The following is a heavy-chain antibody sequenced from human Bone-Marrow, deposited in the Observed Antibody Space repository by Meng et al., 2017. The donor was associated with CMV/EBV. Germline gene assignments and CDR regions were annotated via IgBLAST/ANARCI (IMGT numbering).Heavy chain of an antibody. V-gene: IGHV4-39*01. CDR2: IYYSGST. J-gene: IGHJ6*02. D-gene: IGHD2-2*02. CDR1: GGSISSSSYY. Sequence: SETLSLTCTVSGGSISSSSYYWGWIRQPPGKGLEWIGSIYYSGSTYYNPSLKSRVTISVDTSKNQFSLKLSSVTAADTAVYYGSGYCSSISCYKNYYGMDVWGQGPTVTVSS. CDR3: SGYCSSISCYKNYYGMDV.